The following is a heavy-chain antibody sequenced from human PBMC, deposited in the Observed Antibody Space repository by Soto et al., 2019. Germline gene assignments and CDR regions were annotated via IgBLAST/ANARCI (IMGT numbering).Heavy chain of an antibody. D-gene: IGHD3-22*01. CDR1: GGTFSSYA. CDR2: IIPIFGTA. J-gene: IGHJ6*02. V-gene: IGHV1-69*13. Sequence: SVKVSCKASGGTFSSYAISWVRQAPGQGLEWMGGIIPIFGTANYAQKFQGRVTITADESTSTAYMELSSLRSEDTAVYYCARDLVGSSYYYDSSGRSYYYYYGMVVWGQGATVTVSS. CDR3: ARDLVGSSYYYDSSGRSYYYYYGMVV.